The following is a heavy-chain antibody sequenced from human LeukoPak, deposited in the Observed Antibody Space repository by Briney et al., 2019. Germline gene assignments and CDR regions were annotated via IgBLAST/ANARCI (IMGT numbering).Heavy chain of an antibody. D-gene: IGHD1-26*01. Sequence: GGSLRLSCAASGFTFSNYAMNWVRQAPGKGLEWVSALSGSGGGSYYADSVKGRFTISRDNAKNTLYLQMHDLRAEDTAVYYCAKPRSGRESYYYTDVWGKGTTVTVSS. V-gene: IGHV3-23*01. CDR3: AKPRSGRESYYYTDV. CDR2: LSGSGGGS. CDR1: GFTFSNYA. J-gene: IGHJ6*03.